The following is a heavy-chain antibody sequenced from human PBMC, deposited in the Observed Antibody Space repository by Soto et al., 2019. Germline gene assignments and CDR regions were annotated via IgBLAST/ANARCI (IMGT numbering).Heavy chain of an antibody. D-gene: IGHD6-13*01. CDR1: GGTFSSYA. V-gene: IGHV1-69*13. Sequence: ASVKVSCKASGGTFSSYAISWVRQAPGQGLEWMGGIIPIFGTANYAQKFQGRVTITADESTSTAYMELSSLRSEDTAVYYCASASLAAAGTGYWGQGTLVTVSS. CDR3: ASASLAAAGTGY. J-gene: IGHJ4*02. CDR2: IIPIFGTA.